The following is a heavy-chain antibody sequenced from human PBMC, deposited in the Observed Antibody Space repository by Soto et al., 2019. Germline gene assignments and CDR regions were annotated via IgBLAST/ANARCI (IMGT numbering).Heavy chain of an antibody. Sequence: NPSETLSLTCAVYGGSFSGYYWSWIRQPPGKGLEWIEEINHSGSTNYNPSLKSRVTISVDTSKNQFSLKPSSVTAADTAVYYCARYTVRGGEKEPQTDYWGQGTLVTVSS. J-gene: IGHJ4*02. CDR1: GGSFSGYY. V-gene: IGHV4-34*01. CDR2: INHSGST. CDR3: ARYTVRGGEKEPQTDY. D-gene: IGHD3-10*01.